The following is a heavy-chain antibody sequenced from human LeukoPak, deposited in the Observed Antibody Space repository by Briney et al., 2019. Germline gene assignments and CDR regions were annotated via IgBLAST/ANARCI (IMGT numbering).Heavy chain of an antibody. CDR2: IYYSGST. V-gene: IGHV4-59*11. CDR1: GGSISSHY. CDR3: ARDRGSSWYGGWFDP. Sequence: KASETLSLTCTVSGGSISSHYWSWMRQPPGKGLEWIGYIYYSGSTNYNPSLKSRVTISVDTSKNQFSLKLSSVTAADTAVYYCARDRGSSWYGGWFDPWGQGTLVTVSS. D-gene: IGHD6-13*01. J-gene: IGHJ5*02.